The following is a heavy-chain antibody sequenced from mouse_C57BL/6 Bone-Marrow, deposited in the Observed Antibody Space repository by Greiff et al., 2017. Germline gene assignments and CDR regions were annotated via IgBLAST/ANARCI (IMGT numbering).Heavy chain of an antibody. CDR3: ARSKLRLLAMDY. J-gene: IGHJ4*01. D-gene: IGHD3-2*02. Sequence: EVQLQQSGPELVKPGASVKIPCKASGYTFTDYNMDWVKQSHGKSLEWIGDINPNNGGTIYNQKFKGKATLTVDKSSSTAYMELRSLTSEDTAVYYCARSKLRLLAMDYWGQGTSVTVSS. CDR2: INPNNGGT. CDR1: GYTFTDYN. V-gene: IGHV1-18*01.